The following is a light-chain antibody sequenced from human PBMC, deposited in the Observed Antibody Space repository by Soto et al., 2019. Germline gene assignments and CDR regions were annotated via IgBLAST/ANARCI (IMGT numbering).Light chain of an antibody. CDR2: DVS. Sequence: QSALTQPASVSGSPGQSITISCTETSSDVGGYNYVSWYQHHPGKAPKLMIFDVSNRPSGVSNRFSGSKSGNTASLTIPGLQPEDEADYYCSSYTTSNTRQIVFGTGTKFTVL. V-gene: IGLV2-14*03. J-gene: IGLJ1*01. CDR3: SSYTTSNTRQIV. CDR1: SSDVGGYNY.